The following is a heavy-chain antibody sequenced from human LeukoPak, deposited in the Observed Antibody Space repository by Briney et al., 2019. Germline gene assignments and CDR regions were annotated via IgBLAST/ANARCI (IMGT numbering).Heavy chain of an antibody. Sequence: SVKVSCKASGGSFTSYRISWVRQAPGQGLEWMGGIIPMFGTADYAQKFQGKVTITTDESTTTAYMELSSLRSEDTAVYYCARDGHRGFREHWGQGTLVTVSP. CDR3: ARDGHRGFREH. CDR1: GGSFTSYR. J-gene: IGHJ1*01. V-gene: IGHV1-69*05. D-gene: IGHD3-10*01. CDR2: IIPMFGTA.